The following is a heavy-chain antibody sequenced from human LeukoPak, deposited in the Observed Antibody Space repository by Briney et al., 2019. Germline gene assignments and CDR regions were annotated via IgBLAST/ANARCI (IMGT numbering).Heavy chain of an antibody. D-gene: IGHD3-22*01. CDR2: ISGSGGST. V-gene: IGHV3-23*01. Sequence: GGSLRLSCAASGFTFSSYAMSWVRQAPGKGLEWVSAISGSGGSTYYADSVKGRFTISRDNSKNTPYLQMNSLRAEDTAVYYCAKAHYDYYDSSGYLYWGQGTLVTVSS. J-gene: IGHJ4*02. CDR1: GFTFSSYA. CDR3: AKAHYDYYDSSGYLY.